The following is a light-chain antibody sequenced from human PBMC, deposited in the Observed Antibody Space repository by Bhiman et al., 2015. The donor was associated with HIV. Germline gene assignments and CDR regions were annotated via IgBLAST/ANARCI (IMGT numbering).Light chain of an antibody. CDR1: SRDVGGYNY. V-gene: IGLV2-14*03. J-gene: IGLJ1*01. Sequence: QSALTQPASVSGSPGQSITISCTGSSRDVGGYNYVSWYQQHPGKAPKVMIYDVNNRPSGVSNRFSGSKSGNTASLTISGLQAEDEAAYYCSSYTSSSSPYVFGTGTKVTVL. CDR2: DVN. CDR3: SSYTSSSSPYV.